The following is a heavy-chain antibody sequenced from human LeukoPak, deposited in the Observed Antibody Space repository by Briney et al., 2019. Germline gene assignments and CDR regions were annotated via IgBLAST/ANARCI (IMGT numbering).Heavy chain of an antibody. CDR2: IHTSGTS. CDR1: GASISSYY. D-gene: IGHD1-26*01. Sequence: SETLSLTCTVSGASISSYYWSWIRQPAGKGPEWIGRIHTSGTSNYNPSLKSRVTMSVDTSKNQFSLKLSSVTAADTAVYYCAGSYYYYYTADHYYMDVWGKGTTVTISS. CDR3: AGSYYYYYTADHYYMDV. J-gene: IGHJ6*03. V-gene: IGHV4-4*07.